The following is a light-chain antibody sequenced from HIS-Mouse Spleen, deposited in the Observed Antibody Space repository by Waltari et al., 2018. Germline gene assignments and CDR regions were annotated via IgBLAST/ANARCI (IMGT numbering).Light chain of an antibody. CDR2: QDS. CDR1: KLGDKY. V-gene: IGLV3-1*01. Sequence: SYELTQPPSVSVSPGQTASITCSGHKLGDKYACWYQQKPGQSPVLVIYQDSKRPSGIPERFSGSNSGNTATLTISGTQAMDEADYYCQAWDGFGGGTKLTVL. CDR3: QAWDG. J-gene: IGLJ2*01.